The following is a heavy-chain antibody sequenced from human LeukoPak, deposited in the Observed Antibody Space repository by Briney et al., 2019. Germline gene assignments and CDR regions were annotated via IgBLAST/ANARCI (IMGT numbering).Heavy chain of an antibody. CDR3: ARDHSSSWSPNYYFDY. Sequence: PGGSLRLSCAASGFTFSDYYMSWIRQAPGKGLEWVSCISSSGSTIYYADSVKGRFTISRDNAKNSLYLQMNSLRAEDTAVYYCARDHSSSWSPNYYFDYWGQGTLVTVSS. V-gene: IGHV3-11*01. D-gene: IGHD6-13*01. J-gene: IGHJ4*02. CDR2: ISSSGSTI. CDR1: GFTFSDYY.